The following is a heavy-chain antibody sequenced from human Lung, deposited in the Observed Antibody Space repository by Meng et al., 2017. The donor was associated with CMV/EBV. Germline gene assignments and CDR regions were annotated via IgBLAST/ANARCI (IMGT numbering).Heavy chain of an antibody. D-gene: IGHD3-3*01. Sequence: GGSLRLSCTASGFTFSDYAITWVREAPGKGLEWVGLIRSRAYGGTTEYAASVRGRFTVSRDDSKNIAYLQMNGLKTEDTAVYSCVKEHLPVFGVGLLGDYWGQGXLVTVSS. CDR3: VKEHLPVFGVGLLGDY. J-gene: IGHJ4*02. CDR2: IRSRAYGGTT. V-gene: IGHV3-49*04. CDR1: GFTFSDYA.